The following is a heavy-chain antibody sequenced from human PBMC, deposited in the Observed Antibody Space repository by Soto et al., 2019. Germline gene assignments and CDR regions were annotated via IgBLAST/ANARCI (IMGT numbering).Heavy chain of an antibody. CDR1: GFTFSDYY. CDR2: ISSSGSTI. D-gene: IGHD3-22*01. J-gene: IGHJ4*02. V-gene: IGHV3-11*01. Sequence: GGSLRLSCAASGFTFSDYYMSWIRQAPGKGLEWVSYISSSGSTIYYADSVKGRFTISRDNAKNSLYLQMNSLRAEDTAVYYRAGVSMIGVMLDYWGQGTLVTVSS. CDR3: AGVSMIGVMLDY.